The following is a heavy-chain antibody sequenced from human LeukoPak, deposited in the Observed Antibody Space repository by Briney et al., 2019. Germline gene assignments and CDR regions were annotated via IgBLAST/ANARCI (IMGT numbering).Heavy chain of an antibody. Sequence: ASVKVSCKASGYTFTSYYMHWVRQAPGQGLEWMGIINPSGGSTSYAQKFQGRVTMTRDTSTSTVYMELSSLRSEDAAVYYCARRGAVAASLDYWGQGTLVTVSS. V-gene: IGHV1-46*01. CDR1: GYTFTSYY. CDR3: ARRGAVAASLDY. CDR2: INPSGGST. J-gene: IGHJ4*02. D-gene: IGHD6-19*01.